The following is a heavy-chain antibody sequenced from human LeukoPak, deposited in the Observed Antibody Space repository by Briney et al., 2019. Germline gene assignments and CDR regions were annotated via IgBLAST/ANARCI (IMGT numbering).Heavy chain of an antibody. CDR1: GFTFDDYT. Sequence: QAGGSLRPSCAASGFTFDDYTMHWVRQAPGKGLEWVSLISWDGVSTYYADSVKGRFTISRDNSKNSLYLQLNSLRTDDTAFYYCAKDGGSGATRPIDFWGQGTLVTVSS. J-gene: IGHJ4*02. V-gene: IGHV3-43*01. CDR3: AKDGGSGATRPIDF. CDR2: ISWDGVST. D-gene: IGHD1-26*01.